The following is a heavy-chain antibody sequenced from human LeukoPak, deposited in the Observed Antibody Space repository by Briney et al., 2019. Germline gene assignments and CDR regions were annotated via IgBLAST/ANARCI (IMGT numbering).Heavy chain of an antibody. D-gene: IGHD5-18*01. CDR3: ARVDTASDAFDI. CDR1: GGSISSYY. V-gene: IGHV4-59*01. Sequence: SETLSLTCTVSGGSISSYYWSWIRQPPGKGLEWIGYIYYSGSTNYNPSLKSRVTISVDTSKNQFSLKLSSVTAADTAVYYCARVDTASDAFDIWGQGTLVTVS. CDR2: IYYSGST. J-gene: IGHJ3*02.